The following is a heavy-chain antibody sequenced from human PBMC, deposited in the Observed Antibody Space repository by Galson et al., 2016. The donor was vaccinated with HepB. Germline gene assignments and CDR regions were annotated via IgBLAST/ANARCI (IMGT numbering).Heavy chain of an antibody. D-gene: IGHD6-13*01. Sequence: SLRLSCAASGFTFSSYAMNWVRQAPGKGLEWVSAISGTGGSTYYGDPVKGRFTISRDNSKNTLYLQMNSLRAEDTAVYYCAKGNEESNSGSSWYNWFDSWGQGTLVTVSS. CDR3: AKGNEESNSGSSWYNWFDS. V-gene: IGHV3-23*01. CDR2: ISGTGGST. CDR1: GFTFSSYA. J-gene: IGHJ5*01.